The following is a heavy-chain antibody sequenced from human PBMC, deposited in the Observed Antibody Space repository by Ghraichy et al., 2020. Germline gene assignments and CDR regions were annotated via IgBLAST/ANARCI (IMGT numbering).Heavy chain of an antibody. D-gene: IGHD6-19*01. V-gene: IGHV4-59*08. J-gene: IGHJ4*02. Sequence: SETLSLTCTVSGGSISNNYWGWIRQPPGKGLEWIGYIFYRGYTNSNPSLKSRVTISVDTSKNQFSLRLSSVTAADTAVYFCARQVSGYSSGWYYFDFWGQATRGTVSS. CDR3: ARQVSGYSSGWYYFDF. CDR1: GGSISNNY. CDR2: IFYRGYT.